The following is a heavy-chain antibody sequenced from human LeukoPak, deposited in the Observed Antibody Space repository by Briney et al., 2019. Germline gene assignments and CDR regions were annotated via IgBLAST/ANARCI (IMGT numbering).Heavy chain of an antibody. CDR3: ALSQVVPAAPGLYWFDP. CDR1: GYTFTSYY. D-gene: IGHD2-2*01. Sequence: ASVKVSCKASGYTFTSYYMHWVRQAPGRGLEWMGIINPSGGSTSYAQKFQGRVTMTRDMSTSTVYMELSSLRSEDTAVYYCALSQVVPAAPGLYWFDPWGQGTLVTVSS. V-gene: IGHV1-46*01. CDR2: INPSGGST. J-gene: IGHJ5*02.